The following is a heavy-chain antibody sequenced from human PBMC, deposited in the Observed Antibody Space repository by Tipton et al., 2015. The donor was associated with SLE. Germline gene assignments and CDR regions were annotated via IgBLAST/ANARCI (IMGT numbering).Heavy chain of an antibody. Sequence: SLRLSCTASGFTFSSHSMNWVRQAPGKGLEWVSSSSSDSTYIYYADSLKGRFTISRDNAKNSLYLQMNSLRAGDTGVYYCVRSRLSRDGLDYWGQGTLVTVSS. CDR1: GFTFSSHS. CDR2: SSSDSTYI. J-gene: IGHJ4*02. V-gene: IGHV3-21*01. CDR3: VRSRLSRDGLDY. D-gene: IGHD5-24*01.